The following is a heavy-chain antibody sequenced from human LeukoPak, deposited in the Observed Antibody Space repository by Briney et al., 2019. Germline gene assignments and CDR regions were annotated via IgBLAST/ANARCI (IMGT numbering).Heavy chain of an antibody. Sequence: PSETLSLTCAVYIDSFSNYHWNWIRQTPTKGMEWIGEVNESGGTNISPSLRSRVIFSVDTSKNQFSLKLISVTVADTAVYYCARRSSRYFGSRSYRKYYFDYWGQGTLVIVSS. D-gene: IGHD3-10*01. CDR2: VNESGGT. J-gene: IGHJ4*02. CDR3: ARRSSRYFGSRSYRKYYFDY. V-gene: IGHV4-34*01. CDR1: IDSFSNYH.